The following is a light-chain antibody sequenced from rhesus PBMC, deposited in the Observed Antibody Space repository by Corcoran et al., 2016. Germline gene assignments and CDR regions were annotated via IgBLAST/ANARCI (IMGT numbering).Light chain of an antibody. J-gene: IGKJ3*01. CDR1: QSTSNW. CDR3: LQYSSSPFT. Sequence: DIQMTQSPSSLSASIGDTVTITCRASQSTSNWLDWYQQKPGKAPKLLIYRASSLQSGVPSRFSGSGSGTDFTLTISSLQPEDFATYYCLQYSSSPFTFGPGTKLDSK. CDR2: RAS. V-gene: IGKV1-22*01.